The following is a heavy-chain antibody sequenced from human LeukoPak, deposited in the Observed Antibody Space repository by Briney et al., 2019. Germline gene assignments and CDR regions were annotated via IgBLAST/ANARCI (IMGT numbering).Heavy chain of an antibody. D-gene: IGHD6-19*01. V-gene: IGHV4-34*01. Sequence: GSLRLSCTASGFTFSSYAMSWVRQAPGKGLEWIGEINHSGSTNYNPSLKSRVTISVDTSKNQFSLKLSSVTAADTAVYYCARGSIAVAGRGRNWFDPWGQGTLVTVSS. CDR3: ARGSIAVAGRGRNWFDP. J-gene: IGHJ5*02. CDR2: INHSGST. CDR1: GFTFSSYA.